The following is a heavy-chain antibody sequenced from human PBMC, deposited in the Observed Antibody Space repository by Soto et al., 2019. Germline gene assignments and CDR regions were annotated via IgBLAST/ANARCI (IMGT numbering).Heavy chain of an antibody. CDR1: GGSISSYY. V-gene: IGHV4-59*01. D-gene: IGHD4-17*01. J-gene: IGHJ4*02. CDR2: IYYSGST. CDR3: ARVYGDWGDY. Sequence: SETLSLTCTVSGGSISSYYWSWIRQPPGKGLEWIGYIYYSGSTNYNPSLKSRVTISVDTSKNQFSLKLSSVTAADTAVYYCARVYGDWGDYWGQGTLVTVSS.